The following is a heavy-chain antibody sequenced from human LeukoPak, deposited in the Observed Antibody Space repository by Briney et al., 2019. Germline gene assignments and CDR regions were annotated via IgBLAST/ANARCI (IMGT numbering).Heavy chain of an antibody. J-gene: IGHJ3*02. V-gene: IGHV4-4*07. CDR3: ASPQSSTYYYGSGSYYTRAFDI. CDR2: IYTSGST. D-gene: IGHD3-10*01. CDR1: GGSISSYY. Sequence: PSETLSLTCTVSGGSISSYYWSWIRQPAGKGLEWIGRIYTSGSTNYNPSLKSRVTMSVDTSKNQFSLKLSSVTAADTAVYYCASPQSSTYYYGSGSYYTRAFDIWGQGTMVTVSS.